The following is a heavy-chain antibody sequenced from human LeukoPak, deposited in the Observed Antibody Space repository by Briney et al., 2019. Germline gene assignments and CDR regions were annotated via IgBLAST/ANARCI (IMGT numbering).Heavy chain of an antibody. CDR1: GFTFGTYA. J-gene: IGHJ4*02. CDR3: TTGIRGD. V-gene: IGHV3-15*04. D-gene: IGHD3-10*01. Sequence: GGSLRLSCAASGFTFGTYAMAWVRQAPGEGLDWVGRIASKTDGGATDYAAPVKGRFTISRDDSKNTLNLQMNSLKTEDTAVYYCTTGIRGDWGQGTLVTVSS. CDR2: IASKTDGGAT.